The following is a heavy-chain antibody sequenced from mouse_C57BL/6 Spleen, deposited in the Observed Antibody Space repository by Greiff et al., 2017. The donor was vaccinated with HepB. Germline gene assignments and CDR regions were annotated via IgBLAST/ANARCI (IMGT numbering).Heavy chain of an antibody. CDR1: GFSLTSYG. J-gene: IGHJ4*01. D-gene: IGHD1-1*01. V-gene: IGHV2-2*01. CDR2: IWSGGST. Sequence: QVQLQHSGPGLVQPSQSLSITCTVSGFSLTSYGVHWVRQSPGKGLEWLGVIWSGGSTDYNAAFISRLSISKDNSKSQVFFKMNSLQADDTAIYYCARNIYYYGSSLYAMDYWGQGTSVTVSS. CDR3: ARNIYYYGSSLYAMDY.